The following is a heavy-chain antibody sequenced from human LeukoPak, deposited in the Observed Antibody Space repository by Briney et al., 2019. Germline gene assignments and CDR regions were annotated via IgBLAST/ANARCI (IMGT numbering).Heavy chain of an antibody. D-gene: IGHD5-12*01. Sequence: SETLSLTXAVSGYSISSGYYWGWIRPPPGKGLEWIGSIYHSGSTYYNPSLKSRVTISVDTSKNQFSLKLSSVTAADTAVYYCARQVATISNWFDPWGQGTLVTVSS. CDR2: IYHSGST. J-gene: IGHJ5*02. CDR3: ARQVATISNWFDP. V-gene: IGHV4-38-2*01. CDR1: GYSISSGYY.